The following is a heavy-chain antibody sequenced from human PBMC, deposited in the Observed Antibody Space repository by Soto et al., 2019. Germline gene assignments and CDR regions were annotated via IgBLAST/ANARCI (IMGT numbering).Heavy chain of an antibody. D-gene: IGHD6-13*01. CDR1: GYTFTGYY. V-gene: IGHV1-2*02. CDR3: ARSHSSSWYYYYYGMDV. CDR2: INPNSGGT. Sequence: ASVKVSCKASGYTFTGYYMHWVRQAPGQGLEWMGWINPNSGGTNYAQKFQGRVTMTRDTSISTAYMELSRLRSDDTAVDYCARSHSSSWYYYYYGMDVWGQGTTVTVSS. J-gene: IGHJ6*02.